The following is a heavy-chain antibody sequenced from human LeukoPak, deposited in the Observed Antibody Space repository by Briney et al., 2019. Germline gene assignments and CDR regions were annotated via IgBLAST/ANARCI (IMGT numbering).Heavy chain of an antibody. V-gene: IGHV4-59*11. D-gene: IGHD5-24*01. CDR3: ARGRRDGYNPDAFDI. J-gene: IGHJ3*02. CDR2: IYYTGST. Sequence: SETLSLTCTVSGGSISSHYWSWIRQPPGKGLEWIGYIYYTGSTKYIPSLKSRVAMSVDTSRNQFSLKPSSVTAADTAVYYCARGRRDGYNPDAFDIWGQGTVVSVSS. CDR1: GGSISSHY.